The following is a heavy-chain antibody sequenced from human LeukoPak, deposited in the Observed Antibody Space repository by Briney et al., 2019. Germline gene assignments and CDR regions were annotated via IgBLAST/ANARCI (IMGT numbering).Heavy chain of an antibody. V-gene: IGHV4-59*08. D-gene: IGHD2-15*01. J-gene: IGHJ6*02. CDR2: IYYSGST. Sequence: PSETLSLTCTVSGGSISSYYWSWIRQPPGKGLEWIGYIYYSGSTNYNPSLKSRVTISVDTSKNQFSLKLSSVTAADTAVYYCASQGYCSGGSCYGMDVWGQGTTVTVSS. CDR3: ASQGYCSGGSCYGMDV. CDR1: GGSISSYY.